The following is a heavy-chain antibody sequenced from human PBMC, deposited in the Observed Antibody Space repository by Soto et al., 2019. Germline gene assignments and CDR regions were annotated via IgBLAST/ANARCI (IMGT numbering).Heavy chain of an antibody. CDR1: GYTFTSYG. CDR2: ISAYNGNT. J-gene: IGHJ6*02. CDR3: ARDGYCTNGVCQQYDYYYYGMDV. V-gene: IGHV1-18*01. Sequence: QVQLVQSGAEVKKPGASVKVSCKASGYTFTSYGISWVRQAPGQGLEWMGWISAYNGNTNYAQKLQGRVTMTTDTSTSTAYMELRSPRSDDTAVYYCARDGYCTNGVCQQYDYYYYGMDVWGQGTTVTVSS. D-gene: IGHD2-8*01.